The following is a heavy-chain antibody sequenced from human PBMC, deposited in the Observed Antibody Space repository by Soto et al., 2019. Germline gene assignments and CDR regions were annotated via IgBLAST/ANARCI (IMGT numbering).Heavy chain of an antibody. V-gene: IGHV4-4*02. CDR2: IYHSGST. CDR1: GGSISSSNW. D-gene: IGHD3-22*01. Sequence: QVQLQESGPGLVKPSGTLSLTCAVSGGSISSSNWWSWVRQPPGKGLEWIGEIYHSGSTNYNPSLKSRVTISVDKSKNQFSLKLSSVTAADTAVYYGARVCPSDYYDSSGYYFFDYWGQGTLVTVSS. J-gene: IGHJ4*02. CDR3: ARVCPSDYYDSSGYYFFDY.